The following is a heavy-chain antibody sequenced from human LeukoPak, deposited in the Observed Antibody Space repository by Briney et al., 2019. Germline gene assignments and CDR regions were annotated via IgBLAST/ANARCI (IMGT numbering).Heavy chain of an antibody. J-gene: IGHJ4*02. V-gene: IGHV3-21*01. CDR3: ARDTNYYDSSGYYRTIDY. D-gene: IGHD3-22*01. Sequence: PGGSLRLSCAASGFTFSSYTMNWVRQAPGKGLEWVSSISSSSSYIYYADSVKGRFTISRDNAKNSLHLQMNSLRAEDTAVYYCARDTNYYDSSGYYRTIDYWGQGTLVTVSS. CDR1: GFTFSSYT. CDR2: ISSSSSYI.